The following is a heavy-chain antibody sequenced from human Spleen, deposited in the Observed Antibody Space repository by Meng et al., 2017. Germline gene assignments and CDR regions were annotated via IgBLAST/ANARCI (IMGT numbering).Heavy chain of an antibody. J-gene: IGHJ5*02. D-gene: IGHD1/OR15-1a*01. CDR1: GDSISSTNW. V-gene: IGHV4-4*02. CDR3: ARRTTFGIRSWFDP. CDR2: IYQSGNT. Sequence: QVQLKESGPGLLKPSGTFSLTCAVSGDSISSTNWCSWVRQSPGKGLEWIGEIYQSGNTNYNPSLESRVTISLDRSKNQLSLKLSSVTAADTAVYYCARRTTFGIRSWFDPWGQGILVTVSS.